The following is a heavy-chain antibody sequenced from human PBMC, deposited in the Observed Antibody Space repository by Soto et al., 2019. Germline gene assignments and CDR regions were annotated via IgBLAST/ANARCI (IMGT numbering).Heavy chain of an antibody. CDR3: AREFPGATGTRRGSYYYYMDV. CDR2: IIPILGIA. Sequence: AASVKVSYRAAGGTFSSWTITWLQQAPGQGLEWMGRIIPILGIANYAQKFQGRVTITADKSTSTAYMELSSLRSEDTAVYYCAREFPGATGTRRGSYYYYMDVWGKGTTVTVSS. V-gene: IGHV1-69*04. D-gene: IGHD1-1*01. CDR1: GGTFSSWT. J-gene: IGHJ6*03.